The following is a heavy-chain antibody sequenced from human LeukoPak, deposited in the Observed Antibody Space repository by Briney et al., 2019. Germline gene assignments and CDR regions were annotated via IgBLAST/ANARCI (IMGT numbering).Heavy chain of an antibody. J-gene: IGHJ4*02. CDR3: VKDLVAASENVRGWYPMDY. CDR1: GFTVAEYT. D-gene: IGHD6-19*01. CDR2: ISWNGARI. V-gene: IGHV3-43*01. Sequence: PGGSLRLSCAASGFTVAEYTMHWVRHAPGKGLEWVSLISWNGARIHYGDSVKGRFTISRDNSKNSLYLQMNSLRTEDTALYYCVKDLVAASENVRGWYPMDYWGQGTLVTVSS.